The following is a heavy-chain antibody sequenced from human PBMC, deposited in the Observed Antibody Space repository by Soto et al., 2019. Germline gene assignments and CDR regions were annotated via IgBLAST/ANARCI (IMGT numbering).Heavy chain of an antibody. D-gene: IGHD7-27*01. CDR2: INSDGSTT. V-gene: IGHV3-74*01. Sequence: PGGSLRLSCAASGFTFSSYWMHWVRQAPGEGLVWVSRINSDGSTTSYADSVKGRFTISRDNAKNTLYLQMNSLRAEDTAVYYCARDLTAGDTYWGQGTQVTVS. CDR3: ARDLTAGDTY. CDR1: GFTFSSYW. J-gene: IGHJ4*02.